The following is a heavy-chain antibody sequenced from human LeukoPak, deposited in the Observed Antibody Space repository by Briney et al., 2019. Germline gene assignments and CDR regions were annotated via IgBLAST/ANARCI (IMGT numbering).Heavy chain of an antibody. CDR1: GGSISSGDYY. D-gene: IGHD3-22*01. J-gene: IGHJ4*02. V-gene: IGHV4-30-4*01. CDR2: IYYSGST. Sequence: SQTLSLTCTVSGGSISSGDYYWSWIRQPPGKGLEWIGYIYYSGSTYYNPSLKSRVTISVDTSKNQFSLKLSSVTAADTAVYYCAREISYYDSSGYYSTFDYWGQGTLVTVSS. CDR3: AREISYYDSSGYYSTFDY.